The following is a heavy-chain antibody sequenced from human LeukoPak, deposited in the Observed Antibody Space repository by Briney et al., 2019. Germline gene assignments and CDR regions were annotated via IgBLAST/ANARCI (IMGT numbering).Heavy chain of an antibody. J-gene: IGHJ4*02. V-gene: IGHV3-9*01. CDR2: ISWNSGSI. CDR1: GFTFDDYA. CDR3: ARVNRGYSRSWYSGPGGDY. D-gene: IGHD6-13*01. Sequence: PGGSLRLSCAASGFTFDDYAMHWVRQAPGKGLEWVSSISWNSGSIGYADSVKGRFTISRDNAKNSLYLQMNSLRAEDTAVYYCARVNRGYSRSWYSGPGGDYWGQGTLVTVSS.